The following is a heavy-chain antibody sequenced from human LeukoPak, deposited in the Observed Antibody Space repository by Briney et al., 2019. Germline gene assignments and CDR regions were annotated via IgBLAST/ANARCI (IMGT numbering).Heavy chain of an antibody. CDR1: GDSISSYY. D-gene: IGHD3-10*01. J-gene: IGHJ3*02. CDR3: ARDRGGIEAFDI. Sequence: PSETLSLTCTVSGDSISSYYWSWIRQPAGKGLEWIGRIYTSGSTNYNPSLKSRVTMSVDTSKSELSLKLRAVIAADTAVYYCARDRGGIEAFDIWGQGTMVTVSS. CDR2: IYTSGST. V-gene: IGHV4-4*07.